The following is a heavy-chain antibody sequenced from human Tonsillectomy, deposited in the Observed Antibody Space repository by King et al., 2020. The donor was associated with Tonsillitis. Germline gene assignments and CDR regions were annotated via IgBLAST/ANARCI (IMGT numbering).Heavy chain of an antibody. Sequence: VQLVESGGGLVKPGASLRLSCAASGFTFTDYYMSWIRQAPGKGLEWVAHIGSITTVTYYADSLKGRFTLSRNNAKNSVSLQMNSLRVEDTAVYFCARLQRLYGMDVWGQGTTVTVSS. CDR2: IGSITTVT. CDR1: GFTFTDYY. CDR3: ARLQRLYGMDV. V-gene: IGHV3-11*01. J-gene: IGHJ6*02.